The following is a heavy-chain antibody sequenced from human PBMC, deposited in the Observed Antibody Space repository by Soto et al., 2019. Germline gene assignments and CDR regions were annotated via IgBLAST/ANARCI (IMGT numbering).Heavy chain of an antibody. J-gene: IGHJ4*02. Sequence: SLRLSCATSGFTFRFYDMHWVRQAPGKGLEWVAIISRDGNNKDYGDSVKGRFTISRDNSKNTLYLQMNSLRGEDTAVYYCAKDAYTPIRTTAHDSGGLDHWGRGTLVTVSS. CDR3: AKDAYTPIRTTAHDSGGLDH. V-gene: IGHV3-30*18. CDR2: ISRDGNNK. CDR1: GFTFRFYD. D-gene: IGHD4-4*01.